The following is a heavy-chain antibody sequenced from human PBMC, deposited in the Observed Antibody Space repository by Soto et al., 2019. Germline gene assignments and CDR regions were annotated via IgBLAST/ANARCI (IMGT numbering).Heavy chain of an antibody. D-gene: IGHD6-13*01. Sequence: GSLRLSCVASEFTFSSYEMDWVRQAPGKGLEWVSYISSSGTTIYYTDSVKGRFTISRDNAKKSLYLQMNSLRAEDTAVYYCVRFGGAAAGPGDYWGQGTLVTVSS. CDR1: EFTFSSYE. V-gene: IGHV3-48*03. CDR3: VRFGGAAAGPGDY. J-gene: IGHJ4*02. CDR2: ISSSGTTI.